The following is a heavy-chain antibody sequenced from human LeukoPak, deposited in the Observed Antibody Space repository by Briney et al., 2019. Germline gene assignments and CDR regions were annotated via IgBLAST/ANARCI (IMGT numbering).Heavy chain of an antibody. CDR3: ARALVVVVAATRLNWLDP. D-gene: IGHD2-15*01. CDR2: INHSGST. J-gene: IGHJ5*02. CDR1: GGSFSGYY. V-gene: IGHV4-34*01. Sequence: SETLSLTCAVYGGSFSGYYWSWIHQPPGKGLEWIGEINHSGSTNYNPSLKSRVTISVDTSKNQFSLKLSSVTAADTAVYYCARALVVVVAATRLNWLDPWGQGTLVTVSS.